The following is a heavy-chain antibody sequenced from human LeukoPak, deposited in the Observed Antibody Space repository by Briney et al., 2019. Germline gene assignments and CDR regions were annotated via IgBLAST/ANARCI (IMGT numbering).Heavy chain of an antibody. J-gene: IGHJ6*02. CDR1: GGSISSYY. CDR2: INHSGST. D-gene: IGHD2-2*01. CDR3: ARGPDIVVVPAAIVMDV. V-gene: IGHV4-34*01. Sequence: SETLSLTCTVSGGSISSYYWSWIRQPPGKGLEWIGEINHSGSTNYNPSLKSRVTISVDTSKNQFSLKLSSVTAADTAVYYCARGPDIVVVPAAIVMDVWGQGTTVTVSS.